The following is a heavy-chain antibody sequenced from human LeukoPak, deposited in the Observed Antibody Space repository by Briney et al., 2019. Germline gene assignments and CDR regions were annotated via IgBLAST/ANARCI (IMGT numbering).Heavy chain of an antibody. Sequence: ASVKVSCKASGYTFTGYYMHWVRQAPGQGLEWMGWINPNSSSTNYAQKFQGRVSLTRDTSVTTAYLELTRLRSDDTAVYFCAREIGGAVRPGNWFDPWGQGTLVTVSS. CDR1: GYTFTGYY. J-gene: IGHJ5*02. D-gene: IGHD6-6*01. V-gene: IGHV1-2*02. CDR2: INPNSSST. CDR3: AREIGGAVRPGNWFDP.